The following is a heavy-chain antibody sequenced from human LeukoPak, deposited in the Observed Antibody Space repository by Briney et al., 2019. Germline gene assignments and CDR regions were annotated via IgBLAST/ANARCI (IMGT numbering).Heavy chain of an antibody. V-gene: IGHV1-18*01. J-gene: IGHJ4*02. CDR1: GYTFTSYG. D-gene: IGHD5-12*01. CDR3: ARDGSLKPDFDY. Sequence: ASVKVSCKASGYTFTSYGISWVRQAPGQGLEWMGWISAYNGNTNYAQKLQGRVTMTIDTSTSTAYMELRSLRSGDTAVYYCARDGSLKPDFDYWGQGTLVTVSS. CDR2: ISAYNGNT.